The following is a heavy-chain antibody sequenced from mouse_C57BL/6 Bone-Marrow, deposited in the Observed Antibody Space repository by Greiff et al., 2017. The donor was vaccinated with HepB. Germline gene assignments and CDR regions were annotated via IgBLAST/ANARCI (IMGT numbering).Heavy chain of an antibody. CDR1: GYTFTSYW. J-gene: IGHJ4*01. V-gene: IGHV1-5*01. CDR3: SLWLRRGTAIGYAMDY. CDR2: IYPGNSDT. Sequence: EVKLKQSGTVLARPGASVKMSCKTSGYTFTSYWMHWVKQRPGQGLEWIGAIYPGNSDTSYNQKFKGKAKLTAVTSASTAYMELSSLTNEDSAVYYCSLWLRRGTAIGYAMDYWGQGTSVTVSS. D-gene: IGHD2-2*01.